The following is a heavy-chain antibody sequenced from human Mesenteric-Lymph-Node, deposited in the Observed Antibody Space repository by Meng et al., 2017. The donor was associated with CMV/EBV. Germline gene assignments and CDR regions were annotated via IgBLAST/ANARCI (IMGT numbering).Heavy chain of an antibody. CDR2: IYYSGST. Sequence: GSLRLSCSVSRGSVSSGSFYWSWIRQPPGKGLEWIGYIYYSGSTNYNPSLKSRVTISVDTSKNQFSLKLSSVTAADTAVYYCARFSYGDYVWFDPWGQGTLVTVSS. CDR3: ARFSYGDYVWFDP. J-gene: IGHJ5*02. D-gene: IGHD4-17*01. V-gene: IGHV4-61*01. CDR1: RGSVSSGSFY.